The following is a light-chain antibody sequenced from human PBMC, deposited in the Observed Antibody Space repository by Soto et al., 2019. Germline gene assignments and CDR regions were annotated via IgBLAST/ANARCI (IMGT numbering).Light chain of an antibody. J-gene: IGLJ2*01. CDR3: CSYAGSL. CDR1: SSDVGSYNL. Sequence: QSALTQPASVSGSPEQSITISCTGTSSDVGSYNLVSWYQQHPGKAPKLMIYEGSKRPSGVSNRFSGSKSGNTASLTISGLQAEDEADYYCCSYAGSLFGGGTKVTVL. V-gene: IGLV2-23*01. CDR2: EGS.